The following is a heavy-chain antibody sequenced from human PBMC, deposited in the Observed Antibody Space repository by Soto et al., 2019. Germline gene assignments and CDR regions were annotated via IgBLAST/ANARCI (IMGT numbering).Heavy chain of an antibody. Sequence: GGSLRLSCAASGFSFSSYAMHWVRQAPGKGLEYVSAISSNGDTTDYANSVKGRFTISRDNSKNTVYLQMGSLRAEDLAVYYCARTTTYGDYFGGRLDYWGQGTLVTVSS. CDR3: ARTTTYGDYFGGRLDY. CDR2: ISSNGDTT. CDR1: GFSFSSYA. V-gene: IGHV3-64*01. D-gene: IGHD4-17*01. J-gene: IGHJ4*02.